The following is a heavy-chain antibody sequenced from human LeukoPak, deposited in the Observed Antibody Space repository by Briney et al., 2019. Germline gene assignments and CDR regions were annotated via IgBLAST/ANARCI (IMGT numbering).Heavy chain of an antibody. CDR3: AKVPYSSGWRYYYYYGMDV. CDR2: ISGSGGST. J-gene: IGHJ6*02. D-gene: IGHD6-19*01. V-gene: IGHV3-23*01. CDR1: GFTFSSYA. Sequence: GGSLRLSCAASGFTFSSYAMSWVRQAPGKGLEWVSAISGSGGSTYYADSVKGRFTISRDNSKNTLYLQMNSLRAEDTAVYYCAKVPYSSGWRYYYYYGMDVWGQGTTVTVSS.